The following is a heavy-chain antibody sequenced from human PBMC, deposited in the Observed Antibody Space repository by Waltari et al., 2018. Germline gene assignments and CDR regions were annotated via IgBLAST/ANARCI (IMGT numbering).Heavy chain of an antibody. CDR2: ISSSSSTI. J-gene: IGHJ4*02. CDR1: GFTFSSYS. Sequence: EVQLVESGGGLVQPGGSLRLSCAASGFTFSSYSMNWVRQAPGKGLELVSYISSSSSTIYYADSVKGRFTISRDNAKNSLYLQMNSLRAEDTAVYYCARPWEGDVDYWGQGTLVTVSS. V-gene: IGHV3-48*04. CDR3: ARPWEGDVDY. D-gene: IGHD1-26*01.